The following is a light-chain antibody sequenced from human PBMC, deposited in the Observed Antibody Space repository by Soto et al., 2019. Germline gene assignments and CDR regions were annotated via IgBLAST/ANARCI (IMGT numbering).Light chain of an antibody. CDR3: QSYDTSRFGLM. J-gene: IGLJ3*02. Sequence: QAVVTQAPSASGTPGQRVTISCSGRSSNIGSNTVYWYQQLPGTAPKLLIYSNNQRPSGVPERFSGSQSGTSASLAINGLQSEDEAEYYCQSYDTSRFGLMFGGGTQLTVL. CDR2: SNN. V-gene: IGLV1-44*01. CDR1: SSNIGSNT.